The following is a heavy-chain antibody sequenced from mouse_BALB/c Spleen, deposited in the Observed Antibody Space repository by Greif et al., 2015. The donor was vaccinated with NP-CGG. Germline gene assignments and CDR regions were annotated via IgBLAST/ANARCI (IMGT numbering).Heavy chain of an antibody. V-gene: IGHV1-69*02. D-gene: IGHD2-1*01. CDR3: TTLYYGNYVYYAMDY. Sequence: VKLVESGAELVRPGASVKLSCKASGYTFTSYWINWVKQRPGQGLEWIGNIYPSDSYTNYNQKFKDKATLTVDKSSSTAYMQLSSPTSEDSAVYYCTTLYYGNYVYYAMDYWGQGTSVTVSS. J-gene: IGHJ4*01. CDR1: GYTFTSYW. CDR2: IYPSDSYT.